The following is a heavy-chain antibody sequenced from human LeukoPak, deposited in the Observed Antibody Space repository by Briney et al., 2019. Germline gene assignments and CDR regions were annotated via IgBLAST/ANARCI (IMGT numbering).Heavy chain of an antibody. J-gene: IGHJ3*02. V-gene: IGHV4-34*01. D-gene: IGHD6-19*01. Sequence: SETLSLTCTVSGGSFSGYYWSWIRQPPGKGLEWIGEINHSGSTNYNPSLKSRVTISVDTSKNQFSLKLSSVTAADTAVYYCARGGGSSGWAGGAFDIWGQGTMVTVSS. CDR2: INHSGST. CDR1: GGSFSGYY. CDR3: ARGGGSSGWAGGAFDI.